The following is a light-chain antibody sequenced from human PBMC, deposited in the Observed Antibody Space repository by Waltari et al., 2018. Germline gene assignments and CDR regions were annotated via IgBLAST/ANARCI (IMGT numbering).Light chain of an antibody. CDR3: QQYYSTPFT. CDR2: WAS. J-gene: IGKJ3*01. CDR1: QSVLYSSNNKNY. Sequence: DIVMTQSPDSLAVSLGERATINCKSSQSVLYSSNNKNYLAWYQQKPGQPPKLLIYWASTRESGVSDRFSGSGSGTDFTLTINSLQVEDVAVYYCQQYYSTPFTFGPGTKVGIK. V-gene: IGKV4-1*01.